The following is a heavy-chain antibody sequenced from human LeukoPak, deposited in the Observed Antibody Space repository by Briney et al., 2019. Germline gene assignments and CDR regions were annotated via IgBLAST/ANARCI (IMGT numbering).Heavy chain of an antibody. V-gene: IGHV3-21*06. J-gene: IGHJ4*02. CDR3: ARDFTGGEYFDS. CDR1: GFTFSSFK. CDR2: ISPSSTYI. Sequence: GGSLRLSCAASGFTFSSFKMTWVRQAPGKGLEWVASISPSSTYIYYGDSLKGRVTVSRDNAKSLLFLHMSSLRPDDTAVYYCARDFTGGEYFDSWGQGALGSVSS. D-gene: IGHD3-16*01.